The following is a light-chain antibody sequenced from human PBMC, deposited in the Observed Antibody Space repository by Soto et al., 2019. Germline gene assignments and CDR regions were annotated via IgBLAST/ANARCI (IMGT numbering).Light chain of an antibody. Sequence: EILMTQSPATLSVSPGERATLSCRASQSVDSNLAWYQQKPGQAPRLLIYGASTRATGISARFSGSGSGTEFTLTISSLQSEDFAVYYCHQYNNWPRTFGQGTKVDIK. CDR3: HQYNNWPRT. V-gene: IGKV3-15*01. J-gene: IGKJ1*01. CDR1: QSVDSN. CDR2: GAS.